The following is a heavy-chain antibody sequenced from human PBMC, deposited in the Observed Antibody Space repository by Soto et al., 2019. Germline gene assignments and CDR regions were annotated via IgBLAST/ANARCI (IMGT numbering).Heavy chain of an antibody. J-gene: IGHJ3*02. V-gene: IGHV5-51*01. D-gene: IGHD4-17*01. CDR1: GYSFTSYW. CDR2: IYPGDSDT. Sequence: PGESLKISCKGSGYSFTSYWIGWVRQMPGKGLEWMGIIYPGDSDTRYSPSFQGQVTISADKSISTAYLQWSSLKASDTAMYYCAGCGAEYGDPDAFDIWGQGTMVTVSS. CDR3: AGCGAEYGDPDAFDI.